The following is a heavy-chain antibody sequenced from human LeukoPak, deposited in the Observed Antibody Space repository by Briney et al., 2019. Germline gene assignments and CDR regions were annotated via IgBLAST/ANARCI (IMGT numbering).Heavy chain of an antibody. J-gene: IGHJ3*02. V-gene: IGHV3-21*04. Sequence: GGSLRLSCAASGFTFSSYSMNWVRQAPGKGLEWVSSISSSSSYIYYADSVKGRFTISRDNSKNTLYLQMNSLRAEDTAVYYCAKDRVTLWFGDPPDAFDIWGQGTMVTVSS. D-gene: IGHD3-10*01. CDR2: ISSSSSYI. CDR3: AKDRVTLWFGDPPDAFDI. CDR1: GFTFSSYS.